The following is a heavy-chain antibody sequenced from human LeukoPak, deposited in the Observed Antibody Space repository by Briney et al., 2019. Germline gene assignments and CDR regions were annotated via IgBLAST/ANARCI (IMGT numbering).Heavy chain of an antibody. V-gene: IGHV4-31*03. D-gene: IGHD6-6*01. CDR2: IYYSGST. Sequence: SETLSLTCTASDGSLSRAVYYWSWIRHHPGKGLEWIGKIYYSGSTYYNPPLQSRATISVDRSKNQFSLKLTSVTAADTAVYYCARGAEYSSSPFDYWGQGSLVTVSS. CDR1: DGSLSRAVYY. CDR3: ARGAEYSSSPFDY. J-gene: IGHJ4*02.